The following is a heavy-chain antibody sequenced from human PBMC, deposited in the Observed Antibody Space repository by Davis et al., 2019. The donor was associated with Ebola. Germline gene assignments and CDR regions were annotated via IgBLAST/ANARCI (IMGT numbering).Heavy chain of an antibody. D-gene: IGHD1-14*01. Sequence: GGSLRLSCAASGFTFRTYAMSWVRQAPGKGLEWVSGTTLSGASTYYADSVKGRFTISRDNPGTTLYLQMSNLRAEDTAVYYCAKDGGKYPYWYFDLWGRGTLVTVSS. J-gene: IGHJ2*01. CDR2: TTLSGAST. CDR3: AKDGGKYPYWYFDL. CDR1: GFTFRTYA. V-gene: IGHV3-23*01.